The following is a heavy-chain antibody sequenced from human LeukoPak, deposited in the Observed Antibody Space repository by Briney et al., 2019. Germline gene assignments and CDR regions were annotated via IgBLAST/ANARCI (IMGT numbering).Heavy chain of an antibody. CDR2: MNPNSGNT. CDR3: ARFIGYGGPFDC. V-gene: IGHV1-8*01. CDR1: GYTFTSYD. J-gene: IGHJ4*02. D-gene: IGHD4-23*01. Sequence: GASVKVSCKASGYTFTSYDINWVRQATGEGLEWMGWMNPNSGNTGYAQKFQGRVTMTRNTPISTVYMELSSLRSEDTAVYYCARFIGYGGPFDCWGQGTLVTVSS.